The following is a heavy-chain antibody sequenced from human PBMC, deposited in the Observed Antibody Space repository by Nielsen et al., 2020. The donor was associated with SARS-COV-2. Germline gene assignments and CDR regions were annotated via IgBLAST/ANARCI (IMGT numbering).Heavy chain of an antibody. V-gene: IGHV5-51*01. D-gene: IGHD1-26*01. Sequence: GESLKISCKGSGYSFTSYWIDWVRQMPGKGLEWMGIIYPGDSDTRYSPSFQGQVTISADKSISTAYLQWSSLKASDTAMYYCARYPGGRDYYYYYGMDVWGQGTTVTGSS. CDR3: ARYPGGRDYYYYYGMDV. CDR1: GYSFTSYW. J-gene: IGHJ6*02. CDR2: IYPGDSDT.